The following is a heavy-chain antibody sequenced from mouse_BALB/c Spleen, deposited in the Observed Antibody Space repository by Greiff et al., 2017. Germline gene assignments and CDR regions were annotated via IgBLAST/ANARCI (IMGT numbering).Heavy chain of an antibody. J-gene: IGHJ2*01. CDR1: GFTFSSYG. V-gene: IGHV5-6*01. CDR2: ISSGGSYT. Sequence: EVQRVESGGDLVKPGGSLKLSCAASGFTFSSYGMSWVRQTPDKRLEWVATISSGGSYTYYPDSVKGRFTISRDNAKNTLYLQMSSLKSEDTAMYYCARGGKYGNYDFDYWGQGTTLTVSS. CDR3: ARGGKYGNYDFDY. D-gene: IGHD2-10*02.